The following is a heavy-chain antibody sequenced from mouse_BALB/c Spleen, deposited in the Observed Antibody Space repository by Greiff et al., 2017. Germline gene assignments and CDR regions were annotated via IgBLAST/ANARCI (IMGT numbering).Heavy chain of an antibody. J-gene: IGHJ3*01. D-gene: IGHD1-1*01. V-gene: IGHV5-17*02. Sequence: DVHLVESGGGLVQPGGSRKLSCAASGFTFSSFGMHWVRQAPEKGLEWVAYISSGSSTIYYADTVKGRFTISRDNPKNTLFLQMTSLRSEDTAMYYCARSPITTVVARGFAYWGQGTLVTVSA. CDR2: ISSGSSTI. CDR1: GFTFSSFG. CDR3: ARSPITTVVARGFAY.